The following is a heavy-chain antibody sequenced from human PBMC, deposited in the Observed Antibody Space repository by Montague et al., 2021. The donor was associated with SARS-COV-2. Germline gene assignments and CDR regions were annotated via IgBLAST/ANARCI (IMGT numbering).Heavy chain of an antibody. J-gene: IGHJ4*02. CDR3: ARDGTGDRYFDL. V-gene: IGHV4-61*02. D-gene: IGHD3-10*01. CDR2: ISTSGNT. Sequence: TLSLTCTVSGASISSGTYYWSWIRQPAGKGLEWIGRISTSGNTNYNSSLGSGVFMSVDTSTNQFSLSLTSVTAADTAVYYCARDGTGDRYFDLWGQGTLVTVSS. CDR1: GASISSGTYY.